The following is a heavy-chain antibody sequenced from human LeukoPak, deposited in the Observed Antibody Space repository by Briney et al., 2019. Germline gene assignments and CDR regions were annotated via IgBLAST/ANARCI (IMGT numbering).Heavy chain of an antibody. J-gene: IGHJ4*02. CDR3: ATIDY. Sequence: GGSLRLSCAASGFTAYNNYMSWVRQAPGQGQEWVSLIYIGGTTYYADTVKGRFTISRDTSTNTLHLLMNILSAEDTAVYYCATIDYWGQGTLVTVSS. CDR2: IYIGGTT. V-gene: IGHV3-66*01. CDR1: GFTAYNNY.